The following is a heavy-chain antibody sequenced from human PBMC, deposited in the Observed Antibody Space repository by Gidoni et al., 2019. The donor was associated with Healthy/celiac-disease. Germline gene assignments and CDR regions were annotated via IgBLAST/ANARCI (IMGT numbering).Heavy chain of an antibody. CDR3: ARVDTAMVSPYWYFDL. CDR1: GGSIRSSRYY. D-gene: IGHD5-18*01. V-gene: IGHV4-39*01. CDR2: IYYSGST. Sequence: QLPLQESGPGLVKPSETLSLTCTVSGGSIRSSRYYWGWIRQPPGKGLEWIGSIYYSGSTYYNPSLKSRVTISVDTSKNQFSLKLSSVTAADTAVYYCARVDTAMVSPYWYFDLWGRGTLVTVSS. J-gene: IGHJ2*01.